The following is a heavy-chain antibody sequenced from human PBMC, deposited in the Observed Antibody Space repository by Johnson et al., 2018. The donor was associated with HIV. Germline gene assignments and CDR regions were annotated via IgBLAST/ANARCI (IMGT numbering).Heavy chain of an antibody. D-gene: IGHD3-10*01. V-gene: IGHV3-7*01. J-gene: IGHJ3*02. CDR3: AAMDGSGSYWAFDI. CDR2: IKQDGSEN. CDR1: GFTVSSNY. Sequence: VQLVESGGGLVQPGGFLRLSCAASGFTVSSNYMSWVRQAPGKGLEWVANIKQDGSENYYVDSVKGRFTISRDNAKNSLFLQMNSLRAEDTAVYYCAAMDGSGSYWAFDIWGQGTMVTVSS.